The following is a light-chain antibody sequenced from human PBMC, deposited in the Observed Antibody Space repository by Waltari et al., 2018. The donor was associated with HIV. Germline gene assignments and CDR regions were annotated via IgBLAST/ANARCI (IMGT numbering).Light chain of an antibody. CDR1: QTIGRS. Sequence: DIQMSQSPSSLSASVGDRVTITCRASQTIGRSLNWYQQKPGKAPKVVIHSLSTLQSGVPSRFSGNGSGTDFTLTISGLHLEDFATYFCQQSFSGPITFGQGTRLEI. V-gene: IGKV1-39*01. CDR3: QQSFSGPIT. J-gene: IGKJ5*01. CDR2: SLS.